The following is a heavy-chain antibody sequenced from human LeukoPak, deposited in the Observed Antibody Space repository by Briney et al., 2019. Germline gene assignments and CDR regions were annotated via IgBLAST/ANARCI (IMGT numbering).Heavy chain of an antibody. CDR1: GDSITSHNW. CDR3: ARGRRHYYYYGMDV. V-gene: IGHV4-4*02. J-gene: IGHJ6*02. CDR2: IYHSGST. Sequence: SETLSLTCAVSGDSITSHNWWSWVRQPPGMRLEWIGEIYHSGSTNYNPSLKSRVTISVDTSKNQFSLKLSSVTAADTAVYYCARGRRHYYYYGMDVWGQGTTVTVSS.